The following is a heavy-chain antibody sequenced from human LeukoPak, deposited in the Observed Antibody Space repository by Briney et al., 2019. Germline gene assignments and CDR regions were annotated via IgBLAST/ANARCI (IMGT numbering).Heavy chain of an antibody. J-gene: IGHJ3*02. CDR1: GGSISSYY. V-gene: IGHV4-4*07. CDR2: IYTSGST. D-gene: IGHD7-27*01. CDR3: ARDLGRFGPRPDAFDI. Sequence: PSETLSLTCTVSGGSISSYYWSWIRQPAGKGLEWIGRIYTSGSTNYNPSLKSRVTMSVDTSKNQFSLKLSSVTAADTAVYYCARDLGRFGPRPDAFDIWGQGTMVTVSS.